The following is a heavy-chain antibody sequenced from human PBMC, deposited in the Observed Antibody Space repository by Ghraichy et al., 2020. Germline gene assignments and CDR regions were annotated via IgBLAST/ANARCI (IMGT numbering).Heavy chain of an antibody. CDR1: GFTFSSYA. CDR2: ISSNGGST. J-gene: IGHJ4*02. CDR3: APSPSGSYSPFDY. Sequence: GSLNISCSASGFTFSSYAMHWVRQAPGKGLEYVSAISSNGGSTYYADSVKGRFTISRDNSKNTLYLQMSSLRAEDTAVYYCAPSPSGSYSPFDYWGQGTLVTVSS. D-gene: IGHD3-10*01. V-gene: IGHV3-64D*09.